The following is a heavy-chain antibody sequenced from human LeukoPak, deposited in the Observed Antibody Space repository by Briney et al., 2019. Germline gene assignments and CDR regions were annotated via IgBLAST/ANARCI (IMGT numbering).Heavy chain of an antibody. D-gene: IGHD1-26*01. Sequence: GGSLRLSCAGSGFTFIDYNMSWVRQAPGKGLEWVSSISSSSSYIYYGDSVQGRFTISRDNAKNSLYLQLNSLRAEDTAVYYCARGLVGATSKNYFDSWGQGILATVSS. CDR3: ARGLVGATSKNYFDS. V-gene: IGHV3-21*01. CDR1: GFTFIDYN. J-gene: IGHJ4*02. CDR2: ISSSSSYI.